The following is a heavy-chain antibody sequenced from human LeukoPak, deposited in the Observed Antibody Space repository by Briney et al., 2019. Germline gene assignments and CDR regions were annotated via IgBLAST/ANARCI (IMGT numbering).Heavy chain of an antibody. J-gene: IGHJ6*03. Sequence: SETLSLTCTVSGGSISSFYWTWIRQPPGKGLEWIGYIYYSGSTYYNPSLKSRVTISVDRSKNQFSLKLSSVTAADTAVYYCASGGSSTYYYYYYYMDVWGKGTTVTVSS. CDR1: GGSISSFY. CDR2: IYYSGST. CDR3: ASGGSSTYYYYYYYMDV. D-gene: IGHD2-2*01. V-gene: IGHV4-59*12.